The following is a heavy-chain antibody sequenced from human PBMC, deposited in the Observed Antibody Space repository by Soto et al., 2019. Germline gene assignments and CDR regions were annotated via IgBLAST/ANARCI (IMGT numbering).Heavy chain of an antibody. CDR3: ARGGFHLWPGWDY. D-gene: IGHD6-19*01. Sequence: EVQLVETGGGLIQPGGSLRLSCAASGFTVSNNYMSWVRQAPGKGLEWVSIIYSGGSTYYADSVKGRFTVSRDSSRNTLYLQMNSLRPEYTALYYCARGGFHLWPGWDYWGQGTLVTVSS. CDR2: IYSGGST. J-gene: IGHJ4*02. CDR1: GFTVSNNY. V-gene: IGHV3-53*02.